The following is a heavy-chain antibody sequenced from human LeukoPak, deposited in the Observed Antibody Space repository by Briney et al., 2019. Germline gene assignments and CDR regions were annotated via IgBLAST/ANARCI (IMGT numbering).Heavy chain of an antibody. CDR2: IYYSGST. V-gene: IGHV4-39*01. CDR3: ARRRLEQYPYYFDY. Sequence: SETLSLTCTVSGGSISSSSYYWGWIRQPPGKGLEWIGSIYYSGSTYYNPSVKSRVTIFVDTSKNQFSLKLSSVTAADTAVYYCARRRLEQYPYYFDYWGQGTLVTVSS. J-gene: IGHJ4*02. CDR1: GGSISSSSYY. D-gene: IGHD1/OR15-1a*01.